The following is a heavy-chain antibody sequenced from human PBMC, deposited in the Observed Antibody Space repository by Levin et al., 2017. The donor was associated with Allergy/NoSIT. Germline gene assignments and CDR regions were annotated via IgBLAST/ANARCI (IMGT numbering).Heavy chain of an antibody. CDR1: GFTFSSYS. V-gene: IGHV3-21*01. J-gene: IGHJ4*02. CDR2: ISSSSSYI. Sequence: GGSLRLSCAASGFTFSSYSMNWVRQAPGKGLEWVSSISSSSSYIYYADSVKGRFTISRDNAKNSLYLQMNSLRAEDTAVYYCARGQGYSGYDYFDYWGQGTLVTVSS. CDR3: ARGQGYSGYDYFDY. D-gene: IGHD5-12*01.